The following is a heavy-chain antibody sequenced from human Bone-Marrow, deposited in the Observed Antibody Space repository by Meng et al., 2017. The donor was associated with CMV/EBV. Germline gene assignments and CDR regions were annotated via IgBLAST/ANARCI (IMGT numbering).Heavy chain of an antibody. CDR2: IYYSGST. D-gene: IGHD3-22*01. J-gene: IGHJ4*02. Sequence: SETLSLTCTVSGGSISSSSYYWGWIRQPPGKGLECIGSIYYSGSTYYNPSLKSRVTISVDTSKNQFSLKLSSVTAADTAVYYCARDYYYDSSGYGYWGQGTLVTVSS. V-gene: IGHV4-39*07. CDR1: GGSISSSSYY. CDR3: ARDYYYDSSGYGY.